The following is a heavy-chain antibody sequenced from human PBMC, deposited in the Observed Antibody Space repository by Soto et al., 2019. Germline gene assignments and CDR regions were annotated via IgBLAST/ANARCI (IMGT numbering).Heavy chain of an antibody. D-gene: IGHD2-15*01. CDR2: IIPIFGTA. V-gene: IGHV1-69*06. CDR3: ASGYCSGGSCYPYDAFDI. J-gene: IGHJ3*02. CDR1: GGTFSSYA. Sequence: GASVKVSCKASGGTFSSYAISWVRQAPGQGLEWMGGIIPIFGTANYAQKFQGRVTITADKSTSTAYMELSSLRSEGTAVYYCASGYCSGGSCYPYDAFDIWGQGTMVTVSS.